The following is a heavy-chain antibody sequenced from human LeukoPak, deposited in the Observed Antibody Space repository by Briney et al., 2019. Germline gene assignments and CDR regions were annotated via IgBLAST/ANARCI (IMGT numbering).Heavy chain of an antibody. CDR1: GGTFSSYA. J-gene: IGHJ5*02. V-gene: IGHV1-46*01. Sequence: ASVKVSCKASGGTFSSYAITWVRQAPGQGLEWMGLINPTGGSTGYAQKFQGRVTMTRDMSTSTDYMELSSLRSEDTAIYYCARDNSVGDNAWWFDPWGQGTLVTVSS. CDR3: ARDNSVGDNAWWFDP. CDR2: INPTGGST. D-gene: IGHD1-26*01.